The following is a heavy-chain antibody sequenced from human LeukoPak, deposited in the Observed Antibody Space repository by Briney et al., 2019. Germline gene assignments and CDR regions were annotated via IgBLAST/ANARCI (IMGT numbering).Heavy chain of an antibody. V-gene: IGHV3-66*01. D-gene: IGHD1-1*01. Sequence: QSGGALRLSCAASGFAVSSTYMSWVRQAPGKGLEWVSVIYTGGSTYYADSVKGRFTISRDNSKNTLYLQMNSLRAEDTAVYYCARDSGYISDYWSQGTLVTVSS. CDR3: ARDSGYISDY. J-gene: IGHJ4*02. CDR1: GFAVSSTY. CDR2: IYTGGST.